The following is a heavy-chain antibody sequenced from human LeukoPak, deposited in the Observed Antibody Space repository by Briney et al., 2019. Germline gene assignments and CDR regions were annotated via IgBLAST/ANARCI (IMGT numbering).Heavy chain of an antibody. CDR2: ISYDGNNK. V-gene: IGHV3-30-3*01. CDR3: AKVPNPNYYDSSGGIDY. D-gene: IGHD3-22*01. Sequence: GGSLRLSCAASGFTFSSYAMHWVRQAPGKGLEWVAVISYDGNNKYYADSVKGRFTISRDNSKNTLYLQMNSLRAEDTAVYYCAKVPNPNYYDSSGGIDYWGQGTLVTVSS. J-gene: IGHJ4*02. CDR1: GFTFSSYA.